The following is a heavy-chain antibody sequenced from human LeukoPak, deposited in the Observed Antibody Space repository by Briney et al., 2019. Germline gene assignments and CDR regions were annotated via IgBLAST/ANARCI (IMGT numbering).Heavy chain of an antibody. Sequence: ASVKVSCRACGYTFTGWYMHGVRQACGQGREGMGWINPNSGGTNYAQKFQGRVTMTRDTSISTAYMELSRLRSDDTAVYYCARAPHYGYCSGGSCYSLYNWFDPWGQGTLVTVSS. D-gene: IGHD2-15*01. CDR1: GYTFTGWY. CDR2: INPNSGGT. V-gene: IGHV1-2*02. CDR3: ARAPHYGYCSGGSCYSLYNWFDP. J-gene: IGHJ5*02.